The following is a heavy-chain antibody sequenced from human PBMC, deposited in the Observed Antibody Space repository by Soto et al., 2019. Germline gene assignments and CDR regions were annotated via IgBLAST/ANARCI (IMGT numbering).Heavy chain of an antibody. D-gene: IGHD3-3*01. CDR3: ARTIILRLNNWYFDL. CDR1: GFTFSNYG. J-gene: IGHJ2*01. Sequence: QVQLVESGGGVVQPGRSLRLSCGASGFTFSNYGLHWVRQAPGKGLECVAVIWYDGSHEYYADSVKGRFTISRDNSKHTLFLQMNSLRPEDTAVYFCARTIILRLNNWYFDLWGRGTLVTVSS. CDR2: IWYDGSHE. V-gene: IGHV3-33*01.